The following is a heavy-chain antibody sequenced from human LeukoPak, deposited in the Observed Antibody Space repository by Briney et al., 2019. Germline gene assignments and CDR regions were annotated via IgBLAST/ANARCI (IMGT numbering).Heavy chain of an antibody. CDR1: GFTFSSYW. CDR3: AKAVGSLDPFDI. J-gene: IGHJ3*02. CDR2: INTDGSST. Sequence: GGSLRLSCAASGFTFSSYWMHWVRQAPGKGLVWVSRINTDGSSTSYADSVKGRFTISRDNAKNTLYLQMNSLRAEDTAVYYCAKAVGSLDPFDIWGQGTMVTVSS. V-gene: IGHV3-74*01. D-gene: IGHD4-23*01.